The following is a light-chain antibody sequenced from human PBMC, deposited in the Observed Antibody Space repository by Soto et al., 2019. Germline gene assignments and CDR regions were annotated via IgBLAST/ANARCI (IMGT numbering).Light chain of an antibody. CDR2: AAS. V-gene: IGKV1-39*01. CDR3: QQSYNTPHT. J-gene: IGKJ2*01. Sequence: DIQMTQSPSSLSASVGDRVTITCRASQSISSYLNWYQQKPGKAPKLLIYAASSLQSGVPSRFSGSGSGTDFTLTISSLQPEDFATYYYQQSYNTPHTFGQGTQLEIK. CDR1: QSISSY.